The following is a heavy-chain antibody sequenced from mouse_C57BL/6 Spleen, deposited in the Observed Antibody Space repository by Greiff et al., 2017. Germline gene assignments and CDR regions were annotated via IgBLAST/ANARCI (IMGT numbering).Heavy chain of an antibody. J-gene: IGHJ1*03. Sequence: EVQLQQSGPGLVKPSQSLSLTCSVTGYSITSGYYWNWIRQFPGNKLEWMGYISYDGSNNYNPSLKNRISITRDTSKNQFFLKLNSVTTEDTATYYCARGDGSLDWYFDVWGTGTTVTVSS. CDR3: ARGDGSLDWYFDV. V-gene: IGHV3-6*01. CDR1: GYSITSGYY. CDR2: ISYDGSN. D-gene: IGHD1-1*01.